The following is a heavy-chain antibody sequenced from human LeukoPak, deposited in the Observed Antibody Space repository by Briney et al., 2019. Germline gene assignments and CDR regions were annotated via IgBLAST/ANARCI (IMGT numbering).Heavy chain of an antibody. D-gene: IGHD6-6*01. CDR2: INRDGSST. CDR3: ARDSHVSSSSTYYYYYYMDV. CDR1: GIIFSNYW. Sequence: PGGSLRLSCAASGIIFSNYWMHWVRQAPGKGLVRVSRINRDGSSTSYADSVKGRFTISRDNAKNTLYLQMYSLRAEDTAVYYCARDSHVSSSSTYYYYYYMDVWGKGTTVTVSS. J-gene: IGHJ6*03. V-gene: IGHV3-74*01.